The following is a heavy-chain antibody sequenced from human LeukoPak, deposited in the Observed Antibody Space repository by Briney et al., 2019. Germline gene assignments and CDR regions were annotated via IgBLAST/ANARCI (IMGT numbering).Heavy chain of an antibody. CDR2: ISYDGSNK. Sequence: PGRSLRLSCAASGFTFSSYGMHWVRQAPGKGLEWVAVISYDGSNKYYADSVKGRFTISRDNSKNTLYLQMNSLRAEDTAVYYCAKEGGYCSSTSCSPAFDIWGQGTMVTVSS. CDR1: GFTFSSYG. CDR3: AKEGGYCSSTSCSPAFDI. J-gene: IGHJ3*02. D-gene: IGHD2-2*01. V-gene: IGHV3-30*18.